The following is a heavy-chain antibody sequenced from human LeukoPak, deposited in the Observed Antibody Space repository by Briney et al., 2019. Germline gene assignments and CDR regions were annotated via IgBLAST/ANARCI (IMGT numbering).Heavy chain of an antibody. J-gene: IGHJ4*02. CDR1: GFTFSSYG. CDR2: ISYDGSNK. D-gene: IGHD3-22*01. V-gene: IGHV3-30*18. Sequence: GRSLRLSCAAPGFTFSSYGMHWVRQAPGKGLERVAVISYDGSNKYYADSVKGRFTISRDNSKNTLYLQMNSLRAEDTAVYYCAKAPLNYYDSSGYYPHWGQGTLVTVSS. CDR3: AKAPLNYYDSSGYYPH.